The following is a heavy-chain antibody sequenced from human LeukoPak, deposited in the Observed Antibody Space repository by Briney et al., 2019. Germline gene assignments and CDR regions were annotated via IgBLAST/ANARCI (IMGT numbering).Heavy chain of an antibody. Sequence: SETLSLTCAVYGGPFSGYYWNWIRQPPGKGLEWIGEINHNGYTNYNPSLESRDTISVDTSKNQFSLKVYSLTAADTAVYFCARAGTGDRSAVFDYWGQEILVTVSS. J-gene: IGHJ4*02. CDR2: INHNGYT. D-gene: IGHD7-27*01. V-gene: IGHV4-34*01. CDR3: ARAGTGDRSAVFDY. CDR1: GGPFSGYY.